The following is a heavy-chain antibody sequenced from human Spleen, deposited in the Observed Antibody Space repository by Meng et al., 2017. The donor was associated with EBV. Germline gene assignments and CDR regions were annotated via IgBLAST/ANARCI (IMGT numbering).Heavy chain of an antibody. CDR2: IYHSGST. CDR1: GDSISRSNL. V-gene: IGHV4-4*02. D-gene: IGHD6-6*01. J-gene: IGHJ5*02. CDR3: ARDRGAQYSGWFDP. Sequence: QVQSQDSVPGLVKLSGTVSPTCAVSGDSISRSNLGSWVRQPPGKGLEWIGEIYHSGSTNYNPSLKSRVTISIDKSENQFSLKLTSVTAADTALYYCARDRGAQYSGWFDPWGPGTLVTVSS.